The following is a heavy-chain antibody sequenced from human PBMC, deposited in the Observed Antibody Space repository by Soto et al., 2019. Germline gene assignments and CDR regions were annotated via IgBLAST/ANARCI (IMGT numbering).Heavy chain of an antibody. D-gene: IGHD3-22*01. J-gene: IGHJ4*02. V-gene: IGHV4-39*01. CDR1: GGSISSSSYY. Sequence: PSETLSLTCTVSGGSISSSSYYWGWIRQPPGKGLEWIGSIYYSGSAYYNPSLKSRVTISVDTSKNQFSLKLSSVTAADTVVYYCARLPITMIVVVQSPGGDFDYWGQGTLVTVSS. CDR3: ARLPITMIVVVQSPGGDFDY. CDR2: IYYSGSA.